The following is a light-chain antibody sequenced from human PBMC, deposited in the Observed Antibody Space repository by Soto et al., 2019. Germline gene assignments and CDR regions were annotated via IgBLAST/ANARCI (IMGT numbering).Light chain of an antibody. CDR2: GAS. CDR1: QSVSSNY. Sequence: EVVLTQSPGTLSLSPGERAPLSCRASQSVSSNYLAWYQQKPGQAPRLLIFGASSRATGVPDRFSGSGSGTEFTLSISRLEPEDFVVYYCQQYGTSPFTFGPGTKVEIK. V-gene: IGKV3-20*01. J-gene: IGKJ3*01. CDR3: QQYGTSPFT.